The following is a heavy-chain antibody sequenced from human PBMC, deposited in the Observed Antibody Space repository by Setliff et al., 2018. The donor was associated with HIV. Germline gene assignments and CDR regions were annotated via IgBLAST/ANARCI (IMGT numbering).Heavy chain of an antibody. Sequence: TSETLSLTCSVSGDSFTGYYWSWIRQPAGKGLEWIGRIYASGRTNYNPSLKSRVTLSVDTSKNQFSLKVTSVTAADTAVYYCAREIQFSATTYYYYYMDDWGRGTTVTVSS. D-gene: IGHD5-18*01. CDR3: AREIQFSATTYYYYYMDD. CDR1: GDSFTGYY. J-gene: IGHJ6*03. CDR2: IYASGRT. V-gene: IGHV4-4*07.